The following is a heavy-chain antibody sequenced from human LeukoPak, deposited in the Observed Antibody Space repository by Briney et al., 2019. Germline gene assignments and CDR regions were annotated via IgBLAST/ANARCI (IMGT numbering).Heavy chain of an antibody. Sequence: SETLSLTCTVSGGSISFSTYYWGWIRQPPGKGLDWIGSIYYSGNTYYNPSLKSRVTILVDTSKNQFSLKLSSVTAADTAVYYCAGDNYDNSGYYFDYWGQGTLVTVSS. J-gene: IGHJ4*02. CDR3: AGDNYDNSGYYFDY. V-gene: IGHV4-39*07. D-gene: IGHD3-22*01. CDR2: IYYSGNT. CDR1: GGSISFSTYY.